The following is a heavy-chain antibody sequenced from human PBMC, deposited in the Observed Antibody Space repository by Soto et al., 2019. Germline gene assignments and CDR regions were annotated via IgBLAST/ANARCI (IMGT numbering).Heavy chain of an antibody. V-gene: IGHV1-69*13. CDR3: ARKGNGRGVIIPYYYYGMDV. CDR1: GATFSSYA. Sequence: SVKVSCKASGATFSSYAISWVRQAPGQGLEWMGGIIPIFGAANYAQTFQGRVTITADESTSTAYMELSSLRSEDTAVYYCARKGNGRGVIIPYYYYGMDVWGQGTTVTVSS. J-gene: IGHJ6*02. D-gene: IGHD3-10*01. CDR2: IIPIFGAA.